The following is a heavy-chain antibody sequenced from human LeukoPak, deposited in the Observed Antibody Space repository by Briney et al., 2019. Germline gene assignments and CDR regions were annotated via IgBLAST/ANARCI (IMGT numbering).Heavy chain of an antibody. V-gene: IGHV3-49*04. Sequence: GGSLRLSCTASGFTFGDYAMSWVRQAPGKGVEWVGFIRSKAYGGTTEYAASVKGRFTISRDDSKSIAYLQMNSLKTEDTAVYYCTRDMLRFLEWTFDYWGQGTLVTVSS. D-gene: IGHD3-3*01. CDR3: TRDMLRFLEWTFDY. CDR1: GFTFGDYA. J-gene: IGHJ4*02. CDR2: IRSKAYGGTT.